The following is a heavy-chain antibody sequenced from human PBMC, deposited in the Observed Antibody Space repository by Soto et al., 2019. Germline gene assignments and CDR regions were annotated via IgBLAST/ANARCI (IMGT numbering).Heavy chain of an antibody. CDR2: ISAYNGNT. V-gene: IGHV1-18*01. J-gene: IGHJ4*02. CDR3: AKQRSDSSGYPLDY. Sequence: ASVKVSCKASGYTFTSYGISWVRQAPGQGLEWMGWISAYNGNTNYAQKLQGRVTMTTDTSTSTAYMELRSLRSDDTAVYYCAKQRSDSSGYPLDYWGQGTLVTVSS. D-gene: IGHD3-22*01. CDR1: GYTFTSYG.